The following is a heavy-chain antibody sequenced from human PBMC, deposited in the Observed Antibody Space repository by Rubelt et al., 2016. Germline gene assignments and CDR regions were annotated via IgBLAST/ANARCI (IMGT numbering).Heavy chain of an antibody. CDR2: INAGNGNT. D-gene: IGHD6-19*01. V-gene: IGHV1-3*01. CDR1: GYTFTSYA. Sequence: QVQLVQSGSELKKPGASVKVSCKASGYTFTSYAMHWVRQAPGQRLEWMGWINAGNGNTKYSQKFQGRVTITMDTSASTAYMELSSLRSEDTAVYYCARVIWGSGWSNNWFDPWGQGTLVTVSS. CDR3: ARVIWGSGWSNNWFDP. J-gene: IGHJ5*02.